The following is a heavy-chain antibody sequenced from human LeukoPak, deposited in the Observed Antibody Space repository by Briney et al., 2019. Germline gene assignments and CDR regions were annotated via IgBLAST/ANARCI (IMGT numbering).Heavy chain of an antibody. CDR2: IYYSGST. J-gene: IGHJ4*02. CDR3: ARNYYDSSGYYADY. D-gene: IGHD3-22*01. V-gene: IGHV4-59*01. Sequence: SETLSLTCTVSGGSISSYYWSWIRQPPGKGLEWIGYIYYSGSTNYNPSLKSRVTISVDTSKNQFSLKLSSVTAVDTAVYYCARNYYDSSGYYADYWGQGTLVTVSS. CDR1: GGSISSYY.